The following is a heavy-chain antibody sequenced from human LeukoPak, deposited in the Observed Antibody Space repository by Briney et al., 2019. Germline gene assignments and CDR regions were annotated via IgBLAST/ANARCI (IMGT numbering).Heavy chain of an antibody. CDR2: IYYSGST. D-gene: IGHD6-6*01. Sequence: SETLSLTCTVSGGSISSYYWSWIRPPPGKGLEWIGYIYYSGSTNYNPSLKSRVTISVDTSKNQFSLKLSSVTAADTAVYYCARAYSSYTPSDYWGQGTLVTVSS. V-gene: IGHV4-59*01. J-gene: IGHJ4*02. CDR3: ARAYSSYTPSDY. CDR1: GGSISSYY.